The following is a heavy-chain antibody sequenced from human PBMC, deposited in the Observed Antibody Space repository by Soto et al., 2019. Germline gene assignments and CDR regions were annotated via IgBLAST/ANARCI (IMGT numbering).Heavy chain of an antibody. J-gene: IGHJ5*02. V-gene: IGHV3-21*01. D-gene: IGHD6-13*01. CDR2: ISSSSSYI. Sequence: GGSLRLSCAASGFTFSSYSMNWVRQAPGKGLEWVSSISSSSSYIYYADSVKGRFTISRDNAKNSLYLQMNSLRAEDTAVYYCARAWGIAASWFDPWGQGTLVTVSS. CDR3: ARAWGIAASWFDP. CDR1: GFTFSSYS.